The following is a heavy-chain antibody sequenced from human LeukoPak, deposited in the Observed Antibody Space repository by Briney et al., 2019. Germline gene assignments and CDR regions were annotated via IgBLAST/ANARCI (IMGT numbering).Heavy chain of an antibody. V-gene: IGHV4-59*01. J-gene: IGHJ6*03. D-gene: IGHD3-3*01. CDR1: GGYISSYY. Sequence: SETLSLTCTVSGGYISSYYWSWIRQPPGKGLEWIGYIYYSGSTNYKRSLKSRVTISVDTSKNQFSLKLSSVTAADTAVHCCARVGTYYDFWRVYYYYMDVWGKGTTVTVSS. CDR3: ARVGTYYDFWRVYYYYMDV. CDR2: IYYSGST.